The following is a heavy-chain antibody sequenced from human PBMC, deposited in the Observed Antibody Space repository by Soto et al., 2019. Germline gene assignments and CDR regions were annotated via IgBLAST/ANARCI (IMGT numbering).Heavy chain of an antibody. CDR2: IHYSGST. J-gene: IGHJ5*02. V-gene: IGHV4-30-4*01. Sequence: SETLSLTCTVSGGSISSGDYYWSWIRQPPGKGLEWIGYIHYSGSTYHNPSLKSRVTISVDTSKNQFSLKLTSVTAADTAVYYCASMRLSIPVAAPGNSFDPWGQGTLVTVSS. CDR1: GGSISSGDYY. CDR3: ASMRLSIPVAAPGNSFDP. D-gene: IGHD6-19*01.